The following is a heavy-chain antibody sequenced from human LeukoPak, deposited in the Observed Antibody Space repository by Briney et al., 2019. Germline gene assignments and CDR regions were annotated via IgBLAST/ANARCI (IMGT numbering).Heavy chain of an antibody. Sequence: GASVKVSCKASGYTFTGYYMHWVRQAPGQGLEWMGWINPNRGGTNYAQKFQGRVTMTRDTSISTAYMELSSLTSDDTAVYYCAKDESTHFDYWGQGILVTVSS. J-gene: IGHJ4*02. D-gene: IGHD2/OR15-2a*01. CDR3: AKDESTHFDY. V-gene: IGHV1-2*02. CDR1: GYTFTGYY. CDR2: INPNRGGT.